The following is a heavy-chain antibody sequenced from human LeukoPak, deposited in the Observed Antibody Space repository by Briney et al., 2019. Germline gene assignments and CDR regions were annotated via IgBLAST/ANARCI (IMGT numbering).Heavy chain of an antibody. D-gene: IGHD3-10*01. V-gene: IGHV3-9*01. CDR2: ISWNSGSI. Sequence: GRSLRLSCAASGFTFSSYAMHWVRQAPGKGLEWVSGISWNSGSIGYADSVKGRFTISRDNAKNSLYLQMNSLRAEDTALYYCAKGSGSGSYFNWFDPWGQGTLVTVSS. CDR1: GFTFSSYA. J-gene: IGHJ5*02. CDR3: AKGSGSGSYFNWFDP.